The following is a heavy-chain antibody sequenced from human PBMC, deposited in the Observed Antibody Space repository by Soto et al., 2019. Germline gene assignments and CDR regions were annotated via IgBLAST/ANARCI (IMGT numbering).Heavy chain of an antibody. V-gene: IGHV2-5*02. Sequence: QVTLEESGPTRVKPTQTLTLTCTFSGFSLATSGVGVGWVRQPQGKALERLALIYWDDDKRYSPSLRSRLTVTKDTSRNQVVLTMTNMDPVDTATYYCAHRVGLQGNWNGGYFDFWGQGALVTVSS. CDR2: IYWDDDK. CDR3: AHRVGLQGNWNGGYFDF. CDR1: GFSLATSGVG. D-gene: IGHD1-1*01. J-gene: IGHJ4*02.